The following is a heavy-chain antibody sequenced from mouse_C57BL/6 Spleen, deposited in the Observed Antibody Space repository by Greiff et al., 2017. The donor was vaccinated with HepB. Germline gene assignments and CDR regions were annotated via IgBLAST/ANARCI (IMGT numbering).Heavy chain of an antibody. Sequence: EVQLQQSGPELVKPGASVKISCKASGYTFTDYYMNWVKQSHGKSLEWIGDINPNNGGTSYNQKFKGKATLTVDKSSSTAYMELRSLTSEDSAVYYWAKEEEGGGYPVLYYAMDYWGQGTSVTVSS. CDR3: AKEEEGGGYPVLYYAMDY. V-gene: IGHV1-26*01. D-gene: IGHD2-2*01. CDR1: GYTFTDYY. J-gene: IGHJ4*01. CDR2: INPNNGGT.